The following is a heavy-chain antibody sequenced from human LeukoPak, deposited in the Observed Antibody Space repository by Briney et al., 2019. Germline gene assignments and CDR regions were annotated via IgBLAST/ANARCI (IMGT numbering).Heavy chain of an antibody. CDR3: ARSEDCSGGSCYSDWYFDL. CDR2: INHSGST. J-gene: IGHJ2*01. CDR1: GGSFSGYY. Sequence: SETLSLTCAVYGGSFSGYYWSWIRQPPGKGLEWIGEINHSGSTNYNPSLKSRVTISVDTSKNQFSLKLSSVTAADTAVYYCARSEDCSGGSCYSDWYFDLWGRGTLVTVSS. V-gene: IGHV4-34*01. D-gene: IGHD2-15*01.